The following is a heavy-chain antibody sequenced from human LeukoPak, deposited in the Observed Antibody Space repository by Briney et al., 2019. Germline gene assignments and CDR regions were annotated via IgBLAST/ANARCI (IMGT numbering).Heavy chain of an antibody. CDR1: GFTFSSYG. V-gene: IGHV3-33*01. Sequence: GSLRLSCAASGFTFSSYGMHWVRQAPGKGLEWVAVIWYDGSNKYYADSVKGRFTISRDNSKNTLYLQMNSLRAEDTAVYYCARWFCSSTSCWFDYWGQGTLVTVSS. CDR3: ARWFCSSTSCWFDY. D-gene: IGHD2-2*01. J-gene: IGHJ4*02. CDR2: IWYDGSNK.